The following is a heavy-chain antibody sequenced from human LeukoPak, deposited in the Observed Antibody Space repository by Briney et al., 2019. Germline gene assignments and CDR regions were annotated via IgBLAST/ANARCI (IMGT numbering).Heavy chain of an antibody. CDR1: GFTFSDYS. D-gene: IGHD1-1*01. V-gene: IGHV3-48*01. CDR2: IGIDSGNT. Sequence: GGSLRLSCAASGFTFSDYSMNWVRQAPGKGLEWISYIGIDSGNTNYADSVKGRFTVSGDKAKNSLYLQMNSLRVEDTAVYYCARDYKCAFDNWGQGTLVTVSS. CDR3: ARDYKCAFDN. J-gene: IGHJ4*02.